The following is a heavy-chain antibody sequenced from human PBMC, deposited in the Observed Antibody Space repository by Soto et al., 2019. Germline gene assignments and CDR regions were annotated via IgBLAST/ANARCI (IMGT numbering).Heavy chain of an antibody. J-gene: IGHJ4*02. Sequence: QVQLVQSGAEVKKPGASVKVSCKASGYTFTSYAMHWVRQAPGQRLEWMGWINAGNGNTGYAQKFQGRVTMTRNTSISTAYMELSSLRSEDTAVYYCARVFNLITIFGVVTSDASGGFDYWGQGTLVTVSS. V-gene: IGHV1-3*01. D-gene: IGHD3-3*01. CDR2: INAGNGNT. CDR1: GYTFTSYA. CDR3: ARVFNLITIFGVVTSDASGGFDY.